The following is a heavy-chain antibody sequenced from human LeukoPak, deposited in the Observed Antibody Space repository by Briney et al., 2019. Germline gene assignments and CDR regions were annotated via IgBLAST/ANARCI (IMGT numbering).Heavy chain of an antibody. Sequence: RGGSLRLSCVASGFTFDDYAMHWVRQAPGKGLEWVSGISWDSAGIGYADSVEGRFTIPRDNAKNALYLQMNSLRAEDTALYYCAKGNYFDYWGQGTLVTVSS. CDR1: GFTFDDYA. J-gene: IGHJ4*02. CDR3: AKGNYFDY. V-gene: IGHV3-9*01. CDR2: ISWDSAGI.